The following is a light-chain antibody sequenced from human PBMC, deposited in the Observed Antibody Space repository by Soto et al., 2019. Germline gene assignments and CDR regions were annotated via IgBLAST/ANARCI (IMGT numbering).Light chain of an antibody. J-gene: IGKJ1*01. Sequence: DIQMTQSPSTLSASVGDRVTITCRASQNINIWLAWYQQKPGKAPKLLIFDASSLESGVPSRFSGSGSGTDFTLTISSLQPDDFATYYCRQYNSHPWTFGQGTKVEIK. CDR2: DAS. CDR1: QNINIW. CDR3: RQYNSHPWT. V-gene: IGKV1-5*01.